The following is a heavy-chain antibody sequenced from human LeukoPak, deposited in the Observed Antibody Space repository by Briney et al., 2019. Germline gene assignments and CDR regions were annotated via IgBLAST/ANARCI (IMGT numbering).Heavy chain of an antibody. V-gene: IGHV3-49*03. J-gene: IGHJ4*02. Sequence: PGGSLRLSCTASGFTFGDYAMSWFRQAPGKGLEWVGFIRSKAYGGTTEYAASVKGRFTISRGDSKSIAYLQMNSLKTEDTAVYYCTREGFWSEIDYWGQGTLVTVSS. CDR2: IRSKAYGGTT. CDR3: TREGFWSEIDY. D-gene: IGHD3-3*01. CDR1: GFTFGDYA.